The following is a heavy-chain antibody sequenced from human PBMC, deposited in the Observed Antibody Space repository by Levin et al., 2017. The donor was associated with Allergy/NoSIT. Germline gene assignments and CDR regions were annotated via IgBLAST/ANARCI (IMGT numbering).Heavy chain of an antibody. V-gene: IGHV4-4*02. Sequence: SETLSLTCAVSGDSISSSYWWNWVRQPPGKGLEWIGEIYHTGSTNYNPSLKSRVTVSVDKSQNQFSLKLTSVTAADTAVYYCASTKNRIIAVADPYFDYWGQGTLVTVSS. CDR3: ASTKNRIIAVADPYFDY. D-gene: IGHD6-19*01. CDR2: IYHTGST. CDR1: GDSISSSYW. J-gene: IGHJ4*02.